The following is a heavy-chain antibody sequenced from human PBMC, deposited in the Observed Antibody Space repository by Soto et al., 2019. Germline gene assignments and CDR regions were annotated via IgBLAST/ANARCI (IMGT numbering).Heavy chain of an antibody. CDR3: AREPYGDYSGY. J-gene: IGHJ4*02. CDR2: ITPILGIA. CDR1: GGTFSSYS. V-gene: IGHV1-69*08. D-gene: IGHD4-17*01. Sequence: QVQLVQSGAEVKKPGSSVKVSCKASGGTFSSYSINWVRQAPGQGLEWMGRITPILGIATYAQKFQGRVTITAEKSTSTAYMELGSLRSEATAVYYCAREPYGDYSGYWGQGTLVTVSS.